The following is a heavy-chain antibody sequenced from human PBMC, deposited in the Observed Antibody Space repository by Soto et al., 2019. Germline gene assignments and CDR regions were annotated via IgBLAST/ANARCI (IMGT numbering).Heavy chain of an antibody. J-gene: IGHJ6*02. CDR3: ATDSIVEWSRPYGMDV. V-gene: IGHV1-24*01. CDR2: FDPEDGET. CDR1: GYTLTELS. D-gene: IGHD3-3*01. Sequence: ASVKVSCKVSGYTLTELSMHWVRQAPGKGLEWMGGFDPEDGETIYAQKFQGRVTMTEDTSTDTAYMELSSLRSEDTAVYYCATDSIVEWSRPYGMDVWGQGTTVTVSS.